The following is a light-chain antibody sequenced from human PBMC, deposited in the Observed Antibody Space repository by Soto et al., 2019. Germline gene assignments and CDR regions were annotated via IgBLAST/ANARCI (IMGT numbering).Light chain of an antibody. J-gene: IGLJ2*01. V-gene: IGLV1-47*01. CDR1: TSNIATNY. Sequence: QSVLTQSPSASGTPGQRVTISCSGVTSNIATNYVYWYQHLPGTAPTLLIYRNSQRPSGVPDRFSGSKSGTSASLAISGLRSEDEGDYYCAAWDDSLSAVLFGGGTKLTVL. CDR3: AAWDDSLSAVL. CDR2: RNS.